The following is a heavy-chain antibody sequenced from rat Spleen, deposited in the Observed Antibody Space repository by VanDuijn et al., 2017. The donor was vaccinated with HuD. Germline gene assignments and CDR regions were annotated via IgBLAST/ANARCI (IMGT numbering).Heavy chain of an antibody. CDR3: TTKAD. V-gene: IGHV5-27*01. J-gene: IGHJ2*01. CDR2: ISTGGGST. CDR1: GFTFRNYD. Sequence: EVQLVESGGGLVQPGRSLKLSCAASGFTFRNYDMAWVRQAPTKGLEWVAYISTGGGSTYYRDSVKGRFTISRDDAESSLYLQMDSLKSDDTATYYCTTKADWGQGVMVTVSS.